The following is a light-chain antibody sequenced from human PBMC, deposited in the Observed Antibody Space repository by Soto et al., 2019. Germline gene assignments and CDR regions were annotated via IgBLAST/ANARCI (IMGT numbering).Light chain of an antibody. CDR3: QQSYITPRT. Sequence: DIRMTQSPSSQSASVGDRITITCRASLSISSSLNWYQQKPGKAPRLLIYAASRLQSGAPSRFSGSGSWTDFTLTITSLQPEDFATYYCQQSYITPRTVGQGTKVDIK. J-gene: IGKJ1*01. V-gene: IGKV1-39*01. CDR1: LSISSS. CDR2: AAS.